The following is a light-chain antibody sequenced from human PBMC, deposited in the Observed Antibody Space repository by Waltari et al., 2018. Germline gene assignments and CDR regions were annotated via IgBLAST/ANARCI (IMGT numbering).Light chain of an antibody. J-gene: IGKJ1*01. V-gene: IGKV1-NL1*01. Sequence: DIQMTQSPSSLSASVGDRVTLTCRASQGISKSLAWYQQKPGRAPKLLIYDASRLESGVPSRFSGSGSGTAYTLTITSLQPEDFATYSCQQYYSTPQTFGQGTKVEI. CDR2: DAS. CDR1: QGISKS. CDR3: QQYYSTPQT.